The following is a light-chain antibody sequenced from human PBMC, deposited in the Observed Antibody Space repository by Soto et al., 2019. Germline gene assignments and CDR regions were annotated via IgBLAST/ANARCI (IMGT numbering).Light chain of an antibody. J-gene: IGKJ1*01. Sequence: DIQMTQSPSSLSPSVGDRVTITCRASRSISDWLAWYQQKPGKAPELLIFDASHLKSGVSSRFSGSGSGTEFTLTISRLQPDDVATYYCLQYSSHSWTFGQGTKVEIK. CDR3: LQYSSHSWT. CDR1: RSISDW. V-gene: IGKV1-5*01. CDR2: DAS.